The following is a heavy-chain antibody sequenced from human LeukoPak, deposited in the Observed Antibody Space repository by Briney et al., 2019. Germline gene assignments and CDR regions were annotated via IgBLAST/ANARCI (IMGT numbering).Heavy chain of an antibody. V-gene: IGHV3-66*01. J-gene: IGHJ4*02. CDR2: IYSGGSI. CDR3: ARELSGSYPQTNFDY. Sequence: PGGSLRLSCAASGFTFSSYSMNWVRQAPGKGLEWVSVIYSGGSIYYADSVKGRFTISRDNSKNTLYLQMNSLRAEDTAVYYCARELSGSYPQTNFDYWGQGTLVTVSS. D-gene: IGHD3-10*01. CDR1: GFTFSSYS.